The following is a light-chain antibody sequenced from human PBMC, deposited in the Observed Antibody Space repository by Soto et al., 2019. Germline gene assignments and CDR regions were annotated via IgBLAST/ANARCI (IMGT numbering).Light chain of an antibody. J-gene: IGKJ4*01. V-gene: IGKV1-33*01. CDR3: QQYSNLPPLT. Sequence: DIQMTQSPPSLSASVGDRVTITCQASQDIRNYLNWYQQKPGKAPKLLISDASNLEAGVPSRFSGSGSGTDFTFAISSLHPEDIATYYCQQYSNLPPLTFGGGTKVEIK. CDR1: QDIRNY. CDR2: DAS.